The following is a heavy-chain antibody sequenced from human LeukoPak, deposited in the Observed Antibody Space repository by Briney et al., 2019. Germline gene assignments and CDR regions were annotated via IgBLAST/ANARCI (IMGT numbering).Heavy chain of an antibody. D-gene: IGHD3-3*01. J-gene: IGHJ6*03. CDR3: ARGTDFWSGYYTGYYYYYMDV. CDR2: IYYSGST. Sequence: SETLSLTCTVSGGSISSYYWSWIRQPPGKGLEWIGYIYYSGSTNYNPSPKSQVTISVDTSKNQFSLKLSSVTAADTAVYYCARGTDFWSGYYTGYYYYYMDVWGKGTTVTVSS. CDR1: GGSISSYY. V-gene: IGHV4-59*01.